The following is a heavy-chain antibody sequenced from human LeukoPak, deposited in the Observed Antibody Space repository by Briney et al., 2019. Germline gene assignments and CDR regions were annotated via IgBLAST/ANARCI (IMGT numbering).Heavy chain of an antibody. CDR1: GFTFDDYA. CDR2: ISGDGGST. CDR3: AKVGGNYHDNSGYGT. J-gene: IGHJ5*02. D-gene: IGHD3-22*01. V-gene: IGHV3-43*02. Sequence: GGPLRLSCAASGFTFDDYAMHWVRQAPGKGLEWVSLISGDGGSTYYADSVKGRFTISRDNSKNSLYLQMNSLRTEDTALYYCAKVGGNYHDNSGYGTWGQGTLVTVSS.